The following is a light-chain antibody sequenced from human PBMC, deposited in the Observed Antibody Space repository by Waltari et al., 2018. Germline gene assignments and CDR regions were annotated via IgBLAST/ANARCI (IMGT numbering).Light chain of an antibody. J-gene: IGLJ3*02. Sequence: SYQLTQPPSVSVFPGQTARITCSGDALPRKYSYWYQHKSGQAPVLVIYVDNKRPSRIPERFSGSSSGTVATLTISGAQLEDEADYYCYSTDSSGNERVFGGGTKLTVL. V-gene: IGLV3-10*01. CDR2: VDN. CDR1: ALPRKY. CDR3: YSTDSSGNERV.